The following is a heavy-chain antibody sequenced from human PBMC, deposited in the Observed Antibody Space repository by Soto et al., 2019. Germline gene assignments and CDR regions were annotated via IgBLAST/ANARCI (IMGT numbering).Heavy chain of an antibody. CDR3: AREGKVLRFLESFDY. D-gene: IGHD3-3*01. V-gene: IGHV1-18*01. CDR1: GYTFTRSG. Sequence: ASVKVSCKASGYTFTRSGISWVRQAPGQGLEWLGWINPYNGNTNYAQKLQGRVTMTTDTSTSTAYMELRSLRSDDTAVYYCAREGKVLRFLESFDYWGQGTLVTVSS. CDR2: INPYNGNT. J-gene: IGHJ4*02.